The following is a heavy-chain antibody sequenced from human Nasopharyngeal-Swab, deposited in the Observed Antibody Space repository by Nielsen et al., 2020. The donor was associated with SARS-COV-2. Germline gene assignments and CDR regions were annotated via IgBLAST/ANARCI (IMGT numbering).Heavy chain of an antibody. D-gene: IGHD4-11*01. Sequence: ASVKVSCKASGYTFTSYAMHWVRQAPGQRLEWMGWITAGNGKTKYSQNFQGRVTITTDTSATTAYMELRSLRSEDTAIYYCAVYSFVHQDAFDIWGQGTSVTVSS. V-gene: IGHV1-3*01. J-gene: IGHJ3*02. CDR1: GYTFTSYA. CDR3: AVYSFVHQDAFDI. CDR2: ITAGNGKT.